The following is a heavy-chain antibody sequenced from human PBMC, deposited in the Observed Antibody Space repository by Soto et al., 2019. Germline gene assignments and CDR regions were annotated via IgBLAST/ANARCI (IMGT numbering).Heavy chain of an antibody. V-gene: IGHV1-18*01. CDR3: ARNYYYDSSGYYPDY. Sequence: QVQLVQSGAEVKKPGASVKVSCKASGYTFTSYGISWVRQAPGQGLEWMGWISAYNGNTNYAQKLQGRVTMTTDTSTSTTYMELRSLRSDDTAVYYCARNYYYDSSGYYPDYWGQGTLVTVSS. D-gene: IGHD3-22*01. CDR1: GYTFTSYG. CDR2: ISAYNGNT. J-gene: IGHJ4*02.